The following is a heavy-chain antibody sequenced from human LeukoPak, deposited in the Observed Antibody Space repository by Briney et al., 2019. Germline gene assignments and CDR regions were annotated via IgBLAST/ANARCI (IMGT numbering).Heavy chain of an antibody. CDR3: ARDGLQTRYSWNDEGRKNWFDP. V-gene: IGHV1-46*01. CDR2: INPSDGST. CDR1: GYTFTSYG. J-gene: IGHJ5*02. D-gene: IGHD1-1*01. Sequence: ASVKVSCKASGYTFTSYGISWVRQAPGQGLEWVGIINPSDGSTKYAQKFQGRVTMTGDTSTNTVYMELSSLRSEDTALYFCARDGLQTRYSWNDEGRKNWFDPWGQGTLVTVSS.